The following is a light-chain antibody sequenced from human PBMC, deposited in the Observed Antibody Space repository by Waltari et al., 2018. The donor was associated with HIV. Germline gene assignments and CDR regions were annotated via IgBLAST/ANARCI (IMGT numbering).Light chain of an antibody. CDR1: SSDVGGYNA. V-gene: IGLV2-11*01. J-gene: IGLJ2*01. Sequence: SALTQPRSVSGSPGQSDTISCTGTSSDVGGYNAVSWYQHHPNKGPKLLIYDVNKRPSGVPDRFSGSKSGNTASLTISGLQAEDEADYYCCSYADTYFVLFGGRTKLTVL. CDR2: DVN. CDR3: CSYADTYFVL.